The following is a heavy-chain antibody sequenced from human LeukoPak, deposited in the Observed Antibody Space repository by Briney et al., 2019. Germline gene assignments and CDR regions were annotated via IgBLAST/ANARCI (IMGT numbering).Heavy chain of an antibody. CDR1: GFTVSSNY. Sequence: GGSLRLSCAVSGFTVSSNYMSWVRQAPGKGLEWVSVIYSGGSTYYADSVKGRFTISRDNSKNTLYLQTNSLRAEDTAVYYCARSLTYYYGSGNFDYWGQGTLVTVSS. CDR3: ARSLTYYYGSGNFDY. J-gene: IGHJ4*02. CDR2: IYSGGST. V-gene: IGHV3-53*01. D-gene: IGHD3-10*01.